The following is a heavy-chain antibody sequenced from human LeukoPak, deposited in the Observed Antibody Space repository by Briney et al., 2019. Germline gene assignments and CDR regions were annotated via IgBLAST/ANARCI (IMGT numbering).Heavy chain of an antibody. CDR3: ARTRVDTTTFDYFDY. V-gene: IGHV3-53*01. Sequence: HPGGSLRLSCVVSGFTVSTNFMSWVRQAPGDRLEWVSVIYSGGSTYYADSVKGRFTISRDNSKNTLYLQMNSLRAEDTAVYNCARTRVDTTTFDYFDYWGQGTLVTVSS. D-gene: IGHD4-11*01. CDR2: IYSGGST. J-gene: IGHJ4*02. CDR1: GFTVSTNF.